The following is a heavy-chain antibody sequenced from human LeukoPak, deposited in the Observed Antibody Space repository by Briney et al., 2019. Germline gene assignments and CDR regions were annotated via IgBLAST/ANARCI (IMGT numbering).Heavy chain of an antibody. CDR3: AKDRIAAAGTFDY. Sequence: GRSLRLSCAASGFNFSTYAIHWVRQAPGKGLEWVAVISYDATNKYYADSVKGRFTISRDNSKNTLYLQMNSLRTEDTAVYYCAKDRIAAAGTFDYWGQGTLVTVSS. J-gene: IGHJ4*02. V-gene: IGHV3-30*04. CDR2: ISYDATNK. D-gene: IGHD6-13*01. CDR1: GFNFSTYA.